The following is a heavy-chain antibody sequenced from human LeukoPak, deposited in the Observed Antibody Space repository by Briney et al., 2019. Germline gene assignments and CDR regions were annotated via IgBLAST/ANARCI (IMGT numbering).Heavy chain of an antibody. J-gene: IGHJ4*02. V-gene: IGHV1-18*01. CDR3: ARDGARYCSSTSCARGHH. CDR2: ISAYNGNT. Sequence: EASVKVSCKASGGTFSSYAISWVRQAPGQGLEWMGWISAYNGNTNYAQKLQGRVTMTTDTSTSTAYMELRSLRSDDTAVYYCARDGARYCSSTSCARGHHWGQGTLVTVSS. CDR1: GGTFSSYA. D-gene: IGHD2-2*01.